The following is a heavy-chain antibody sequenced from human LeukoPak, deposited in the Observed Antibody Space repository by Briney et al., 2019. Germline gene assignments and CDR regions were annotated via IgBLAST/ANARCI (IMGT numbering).Heavy chain of an antibody. CDR1: GGSISNYY. CDR2: IYDSGST. CDR3: ARDCSSSSCYLPDV. J-gene: IGHJ6*04. D-gene: IGHD2-2*01. Sequence: SETLSLTCTVSGGSISNYYWSWIRQPPGKGLEWIGYIYDSGSTNYNPSLKNRVTISADTSKNQFSLKVNSVTTADTAVYYCARDCSSSSCYLPDVWGKGTTVTVSS. V-gene: IGHV4-59*01.